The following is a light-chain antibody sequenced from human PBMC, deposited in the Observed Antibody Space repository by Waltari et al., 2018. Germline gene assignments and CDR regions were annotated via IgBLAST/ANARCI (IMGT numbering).Light chain of an antibody. CDR3: CSYAGSITFWV. Sequence: QSALTQPRSVSGSPGQSVTLPCTGSSSDLGGYNSVPWYQPHPGKAPKLIIYDVPKRPSGVPDRFSASKSDNTASLTISGLQAEDEADYYCCSYAGSITFWVFGGGTKLTVL. CDR2: DVP. V-gene: IGLV2-11*01. J-gene: IGLJ3*02. CDR1: SSDLGGYNS.